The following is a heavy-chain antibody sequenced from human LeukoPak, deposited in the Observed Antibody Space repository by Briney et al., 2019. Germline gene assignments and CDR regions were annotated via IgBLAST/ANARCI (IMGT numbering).Heavy chain of an antibody. V-gene: IGHV4-30-4*08. D-gene: IGHD6-13*01. CDR1: GGSISSGDYY. CDR3: ARHSRLRWQQLVRSAFDI. CDR2: IYYSGST. J-gene: IGHJ3*02. Sequence: PSETLSLTCTVSGGSISSGDYYWSWIRQPPGKGLEWIGYIYYSGSTYYNPSLKSRVTISVDTSKNQFSLKLSSVTAADTAVYYCARHSRLRWQQLVRSAFDIWGQGTMVTVSS.